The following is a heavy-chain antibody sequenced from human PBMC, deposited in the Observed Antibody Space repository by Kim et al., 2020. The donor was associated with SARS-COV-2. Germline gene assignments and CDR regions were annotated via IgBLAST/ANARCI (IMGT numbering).Heavy chain of an antibody. J-gene: IGHJ6*02. CDR3: ARVGYSSSWYYWYYGMDV. D-gene: IGHD6-13*01. CDR1: GFTFSSYW. Sequence: GGSLRLSCAASGFTFSSYWMHWVRQAPGKGLVWVSRINSDGSSTSYADSVKGRFTISRDNAKNTLYLQMNSLRAEDTAVYYCARVGYSSSWYYWYYGMDVWGQGTTVTVSS. CDR2: INSDGSST. V-gene: IGHV3-74*01.